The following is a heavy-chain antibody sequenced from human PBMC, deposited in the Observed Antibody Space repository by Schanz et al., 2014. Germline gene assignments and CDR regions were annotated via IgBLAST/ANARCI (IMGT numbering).Heavy chain of an antibody. CDR1: GFTFSSYW. J-gene: IGHJ5*02. CDR2: IKSDGSST. D-gene: IGHD3-10*01. CDR3: ARPALWFGDNCFDP. Sequence: EVQLVASGGGLVQPGGSLRLSCAASGFTFSSYWMHWVRQVPGKGLVWVSRIKSDGSSTSYADSVKGRFTISRDNAKNTLYLQMNSLRAEDTAVYYCARPALWFGDNCFDPWGQGTLXTVSS. V-gene: IGHV3-74*02.